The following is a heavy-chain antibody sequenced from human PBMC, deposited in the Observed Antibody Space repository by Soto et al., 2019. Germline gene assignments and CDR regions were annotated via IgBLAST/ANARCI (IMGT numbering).Heavy chain of an antibody. CDR3: AARGTWSGYFLDYYYGMDV. CDR1: GFTFTSSA. V-gene: IGHV1-58*01. Sequence: GASVKVSCKASGFTFTSSAVQWVRQARGQRLEWIGWIVVGSGNTNYAQKFQERVTITRDMSTSTAYMELSSLRSEDTAVYYCAARGTWSGYFLDYYYGMDVWGQGTTVTVSS. CDR2: IVVGSGNT. D-gene: IGHD3-3*01. J-gene: IGHJ6*02.